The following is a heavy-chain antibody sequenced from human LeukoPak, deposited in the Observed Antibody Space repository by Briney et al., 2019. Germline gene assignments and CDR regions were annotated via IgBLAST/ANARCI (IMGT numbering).Heavy chain of an antibody. Sequence: PGGSLRLSCAASGFTFSTYWMSWLRQAPGKGPEWVANIKQDGSDKYYVDSVKGRFTISRDNAKNSLYLQMNSLRAEDTAVYYCARRRDYGYFDYWGQGTLVTVSS. D-gene: IGHD4-17*01. CDR1: GFTFSTYW. CDR2: IKQDGSDK. J-gene: IGHJ4*02. CDR3: ARRRDYGYFDY. V-gene: IGHV3-7*01.